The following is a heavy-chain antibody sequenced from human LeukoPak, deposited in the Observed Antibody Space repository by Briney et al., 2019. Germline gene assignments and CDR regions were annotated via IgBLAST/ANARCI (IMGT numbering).Heavy chain of an antibody. CDR2: MNPNSGNT. D-gene: IGHD4-17*01. CDR3: ARVHYGDSRFDP. Sequence: GASVKVSCKASGYTLTSYDIHWVRQATGQGLEWMRWMNPNSGNTGYTQKFQGRVTMTRNTSISTAYMELSSLRSEDTAVYYCARVHYGDSRFDPWGQGTLVAVSS. V-gene: IGHV1-8*01. J-gene: IGHJ5*02. CDR1: GYTLTSYD.